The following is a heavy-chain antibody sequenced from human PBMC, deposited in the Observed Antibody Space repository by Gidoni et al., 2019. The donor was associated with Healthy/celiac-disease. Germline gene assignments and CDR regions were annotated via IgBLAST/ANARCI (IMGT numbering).Heavy chain of an antibody. J-gene: IGHJ6*03. V-gene: IGHV4-39*01. CDR2: IYYSGST. CDR1: GGSLSSSSYY. Sequence: QLQLQESGPGLVKPSETLSLTCTVSGGSLSSSSYYWGWIRQPPGKGLEWIGSIYYSGSTYYNPSLKSRVTISVDTSKNQFSLKLSSVTAADTAVYYCAYRTTHYYYYYMDVWGKGTTVTVSS. CDR3: AYRTTHYYYYYMDV. D-gene: IGHD4-4*01.